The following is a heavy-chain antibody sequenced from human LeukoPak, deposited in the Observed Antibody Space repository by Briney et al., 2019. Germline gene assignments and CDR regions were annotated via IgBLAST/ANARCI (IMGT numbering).Heavy chain of an antibody. CDR3: ARHFDGKGSFDF. Sequence: PGGSLRLSCAASGFNFASHWMHWVRQVPGKGLVWVSRISSDGSDTTYADSVKGRFTISRDNVKKIVYLQMRSLRVEDTAVYYCARHFDGKGSFDFWGQGTLVTVSS. D-gene: IGHD4-23*01. J-gene: IGHJ5*01. V-gene: IGHV3-74*01. CDR2: ISSDGSDT. CDR1: GFNFASHW.